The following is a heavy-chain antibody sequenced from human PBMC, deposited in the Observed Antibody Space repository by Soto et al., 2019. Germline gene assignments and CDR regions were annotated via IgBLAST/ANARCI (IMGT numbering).Heavy chain of an antibody. J-gene: IGHJ4*02. Sequence: ASVKVSCKASGYTFTSYAMHWVRQAPGQRLEWMGWINAGNGNTKYSQKFQGRVTITRDTSASTAYMELGSLRSEDTAVYYCARGRYCSSTSCLGLPGDYWGQGTLVTVSS. V-gene: IGHV1-3*01. CDR3: ARGRYCSSTSCLGLPGDY. CDR1: GYTFTSYA. D-gene: IGHD2-2*01. CDR2: INAGNGNT.